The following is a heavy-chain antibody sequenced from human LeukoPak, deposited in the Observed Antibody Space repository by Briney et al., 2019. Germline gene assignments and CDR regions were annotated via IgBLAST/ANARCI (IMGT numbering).Heavy chain of an antibody. Sequence: KSSETLSLTCGVSGGSITSTNWWSWVRQPPGQGLEWIGEISLTGRTNYNPSLIGRVIMSLDESRNQLSLTLTSVTAADTAMYYCTRESGPYCPFGYWGQGTLVVAPS. CDR2: ISLTGRT. CDR1: GGSITSTNW. J-gene: IGHJ4*02. D-gene: IGHD1-26*01. CDR3: TRESGPYCPFGY. V-gene: IGHV4-4*02.